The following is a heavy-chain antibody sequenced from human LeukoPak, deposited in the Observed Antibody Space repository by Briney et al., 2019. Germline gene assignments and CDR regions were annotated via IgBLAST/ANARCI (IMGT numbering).Heavy chain of an antibody. CDR1: GFTFTECA. CDR3: AKGGLLPAQVGPIDC. Sequence: GGSLRLSCAASGFTFTECAMSWVRQAPGKGLEWVSSGSGSNTYYADSVKGRFTISRDNSKNTLYLQTNSLRAEDTAVYYCAKGGLLPAQVGPIDCWGQGTVVTVSS. CDR2: GSGSNT. V-gene: IGHV3-23*01. D-gene: IGHD1-26*01. J-gene: IGHJ4*02.